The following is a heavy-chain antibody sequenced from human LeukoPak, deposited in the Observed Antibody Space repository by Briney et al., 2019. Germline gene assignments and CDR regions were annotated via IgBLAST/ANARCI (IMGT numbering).Heavy chain of an antibody. J-gene: IGHJ4*02. V-gene: IGHV3-53*01. Sequence: PGGSLRLSCAASGFTVTNSYMTWVRQAPGKGLEWILMLDTGSGSYYADSVKGRFTISRDNSKNTVYLQMNSLRAEDTATYYCARGLHLTAAQYWGQGTLATVSS. CDR3: ARGLHLTAAQY. CDR2: LDTGSGS. D-gene: IGHD6-13*01. CDR1: GFTVTNSY.